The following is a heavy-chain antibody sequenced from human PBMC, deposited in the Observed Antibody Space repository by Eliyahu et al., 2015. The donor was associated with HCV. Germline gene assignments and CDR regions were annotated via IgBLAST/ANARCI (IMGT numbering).Heavy chain of an antibody. V-gene: IGHV3-30*03. CDR2: ISYDGNNK. CDR1: GFTFXXFA. Sequence: QVQLVESGGGVVQPGRSLRXSXAASGFTFXXFAXHWVRQAPGKGLEWVAVISYDGNNKYYADSVKGRFTISRDNSKSTLYLQMNSLRPDDTAMYYCARGAYYGSGTYSVGHWGPGTLVTVSS. CDR3: ARGAYYGSGTYSVGH. D-gene: IGHD3-10*01. J-gene: IGHJ5*02.